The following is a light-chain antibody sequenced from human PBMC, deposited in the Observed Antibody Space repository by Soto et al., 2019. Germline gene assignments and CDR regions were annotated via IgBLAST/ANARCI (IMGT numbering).Light chain of an antibody. CDR2: DAS. CDR3: QVRTNWSIA. Sequence: EFVLTQSPATLSLSPGERATLSCWASQSVSSYLAWYQQKPGQAPRLLIYDASNRATGIPARFSGTGSGTDFTLTINNLEPEDFAVYYCQVRTNWSIAFGRGTRLEI. V-gene: IGKV3-11*01. J-gene: IGKJ5*01. CDR1: QSVSSY.